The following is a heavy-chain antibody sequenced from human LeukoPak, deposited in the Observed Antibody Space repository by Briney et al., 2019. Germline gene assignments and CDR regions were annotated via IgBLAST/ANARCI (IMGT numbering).Heavy chain of an antibody. CDR1: GYTFTSYG. Sequence: ASVKVSCKASGYTFTSYGISWVRQAPGHGLEWMGWISAYNGNTNYAQKLQGRVTMTTDTSTSTAYMELRSLRSDDTAVYYCARESSGSWSSYYYYYMDVWGKGTTVTVSS. J-gene: IGHJ6*03. CDR2: ISAYNGNT. V-gene: IGHV1-18*01. CDR3: ARESSGSWSSYYYYYMDV. D-gene: IGHD3-10*01.